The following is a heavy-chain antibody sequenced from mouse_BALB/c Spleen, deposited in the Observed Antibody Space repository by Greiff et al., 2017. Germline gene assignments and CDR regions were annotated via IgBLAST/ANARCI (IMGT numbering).Heavy chain of an antibody. Sequence: DVQLVESGGGLVQPGGSRKLSCAASGFTFSSFGMHWVRQAPEKGLEWVAYISSGSSTIYYADTVKGRFTISRDNPKNTLFLEMTSLRSEETAMFYCARELDAMDYWGQGTSVTVSS. CDR3: ARELDAMDY. J-gene: IGHJ4*01. CDR1: GFTFSSFG. CDR2: ISSGSSTI. V-gene: IGHV5-17*02.